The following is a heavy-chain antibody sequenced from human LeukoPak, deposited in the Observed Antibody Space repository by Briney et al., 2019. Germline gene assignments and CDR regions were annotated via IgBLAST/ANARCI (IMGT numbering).Heavy chain of an antibody. Sequence: ASVKVSCKASGYTFTGYYMHWVRQAPGQGLEWMGRINPNSGGTNYAQKFQGRVTMTRDTSISTAYMELSRLRSDDTAVYYCARELGDSSSYYYYYYYMDVWGKGTTVTVSS. CDR3: ARELGDSSSYYYYYYYMDV. CDR1: GYTFTGYY. V-gene: IGHV1-2*06. J-gene: IGHJ6*03. D-gene: IGHD2-21*02. CDR2: INPNSGGT.